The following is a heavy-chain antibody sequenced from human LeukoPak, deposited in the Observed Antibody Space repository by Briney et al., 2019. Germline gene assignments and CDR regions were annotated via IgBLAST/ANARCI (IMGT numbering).Heavy chain of an antibody. Sequence: ASVKVSCKASGYTFTGYYMHWVRQAPGQGLEWMGWINPNSGGTNYAQKFQGRVTMTRDTSISTAYMELSRLRSDDTAVYYCARENLGEGNAFDIWGQGTMVTVSS. CDR3: ARENLGEGNAFDI. V-gene: IGHV1-2*02. CDR2: INPNSGGT. CDR1: GYTFTGYY. J-gene: IGHJ3*02.